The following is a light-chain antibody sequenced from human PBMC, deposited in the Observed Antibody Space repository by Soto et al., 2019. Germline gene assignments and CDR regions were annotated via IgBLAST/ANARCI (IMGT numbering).Light chain of an antibody. CDR2: EVT. V-gene: IGLV2-23*02. J-gene: IGLJ7*01. CDR3: SSYGGSTAV. CDR1: SSDVGSHNL. Sequence: QSALTQPASVSGSPGQSITISCTGTSSDVGSHNLVSWYQQHPGQAPKLMIYEVTNRPLGVSSRFSASKSGNTASLTISGLEAEDEADYYCSSYGGSTAVFGGGTQLTVL.